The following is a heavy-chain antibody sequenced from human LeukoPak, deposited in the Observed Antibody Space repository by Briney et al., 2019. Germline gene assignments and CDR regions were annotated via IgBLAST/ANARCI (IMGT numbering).Heavy chain of an antibody. V-gene: IGHV3-7*03. Sequence: GGSLRLSCAASGFALSSHWMTWVRQAPGRGPEWVANVNRDGSETYYLDSVKGRFTISKDNAKNSLYLQMNSLRAEDTALYHCARNNGMDVWGQGTTVIVSS. CDR1: GFALSSHW. CDR2: VNRDGSET. J-gene: IGHJ6*02. CDR3: ARNNGMDV.